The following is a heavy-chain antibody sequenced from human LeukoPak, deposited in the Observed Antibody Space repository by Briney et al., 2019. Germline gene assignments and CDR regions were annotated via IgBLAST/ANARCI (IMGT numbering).Heavy chain of an antibody. V-gene: IGHV1-24*01. Sequence: ASVKVSRKVSGCTLTELSMHWVRQAPGKGLEWMGGFDPEDGETIYAQKFQGRVTMTEDTSTDTAYMELSSLRSEDTAVYYCATGVVGAIPNDYWGQGTLVTVSS. D-gene: IGHD1-26*01. CDR3: ATGVVGAIPNDY. CDR1: GCTLTELS. J-gene: IGHJ4*02. CDR2: FDPEDGET.